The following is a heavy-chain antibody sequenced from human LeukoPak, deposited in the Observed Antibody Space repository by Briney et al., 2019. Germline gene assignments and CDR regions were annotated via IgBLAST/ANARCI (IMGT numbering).Heavy chain of an antibody. D-gene: IGHD1-7*01. V-gene: IGHV4-38-2*02. CDR2: IYHSGST. CDR1: GYSISSGYY. J-gene: IGHJ5*02. CDR3: ARVRVYGELSWFDP. Sequence: PSETLSLTCTVSGYSISSGYYWGWIRQPPGKGLEWIGSIYHSGSTYYNPSLKSRVTISVDTSKNQFSLKLSSVTAADTAVYYCARVRVYGELSWFDPWGQGTLVTVSS.